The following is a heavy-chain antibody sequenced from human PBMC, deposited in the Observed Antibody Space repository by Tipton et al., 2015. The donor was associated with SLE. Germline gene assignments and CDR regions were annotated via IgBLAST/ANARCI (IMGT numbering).Heavy chain of an antibody. CDR1: GGSFSGYY. CDR2: INHSGST. J-gene: IGHJ4*02. D-gene: IGHD6-19*01. CDR3: ARDPGAVAGYFDY. Sequence: TLSLTCAVYGGSFSGYYWSWIRQPPGKGLEYIGEINHSGSTNCNPSLKSRVTISVDTSKNQISLKLNSVTAADTAVYYCARDPGAVAGYFDYWGQGTLVTVSS. V-gene: IGHV4-34*01.